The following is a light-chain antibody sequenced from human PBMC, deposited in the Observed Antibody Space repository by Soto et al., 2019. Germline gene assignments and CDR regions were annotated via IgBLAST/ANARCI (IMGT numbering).Light chain of an antibody. CDR3: QTWGTGIHVV. CDR1: SGHSSYA. CDR2: LNSDGSH. V-gene: IGLV4-69*01. Sequence: QLVLTQSPSASASLGASVKLTCTLNSGHSSYAIAWHQQQPEKGPRYLMKLNSDGSHSKRDGIPDRFSGSSSGAERYLTISSLQAEDEAEYYCQTWGTGIHVVFGGGTKLTVL. J-gene: IGLJ2*01.